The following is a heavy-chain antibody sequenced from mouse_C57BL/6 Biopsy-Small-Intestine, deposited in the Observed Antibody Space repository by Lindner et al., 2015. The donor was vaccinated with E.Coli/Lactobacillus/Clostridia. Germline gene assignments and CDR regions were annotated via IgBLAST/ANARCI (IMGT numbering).Heavy chain of an antibody. Sequence: SVKVSCKASGYTFTGHYIHWVRQAPGQGLEWMGRINPNSGDTNYAQKFQGRVTVTRDTSISTAYMELSSLRSDDTAIYYCGRPWGANSYCVDVWGQGTTVTVSS. CDR1: GYTFTGHY. V-gene: IGHV1-53*01. CDR2: INPNSGDT. D-gene: IGHD2-10*01. CDR3: GRPWGANSYCVDV. J-gene: IGHJ1*01.